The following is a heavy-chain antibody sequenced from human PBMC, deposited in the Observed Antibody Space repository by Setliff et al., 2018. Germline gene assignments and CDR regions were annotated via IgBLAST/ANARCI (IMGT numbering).Heavy chain of an antibody. Sequence: SETLSLTCTVSGGSISSDSYYWSWIRQPAGKGLEWIGRIYTSGSNNYNPSLKSRVTISVNTSKNQFSLKLSSVTASDTAVYYCARGGDIVVVPAAPPYYYGMDVWGQGTTVTVSS. CDR1: GGSISSDSYY. CDR2: IYTSGSN. J-gene: IGHJ6*02. CDR3: ARGGDIVVVPAAPPYYYGMDV. D-gene: IGHD2-2*01. V-gene: IGHV4-61*02.